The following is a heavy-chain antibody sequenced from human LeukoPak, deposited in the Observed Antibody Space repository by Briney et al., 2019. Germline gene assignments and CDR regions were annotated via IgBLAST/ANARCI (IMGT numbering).Heavy chain of an antibody. CDR2: ISSSGSTT. V-gene: IGHV3-48*03. D-gene: IGHD3-16*01. Sequence: PGGSLRLSCAASGFTFSNYEMNWVRQAPGKGLEWVSYISSSGSTTYYADSVKGQFTISRDNAKNSLYLQMNSLRAEDTAVYYCARDLGGQGWFDPWGQGTLVTVSS. CDR3: ARDLGGQGWFDP. J-gene: IGHJ5*02. CDR1: GFTFSNYE.